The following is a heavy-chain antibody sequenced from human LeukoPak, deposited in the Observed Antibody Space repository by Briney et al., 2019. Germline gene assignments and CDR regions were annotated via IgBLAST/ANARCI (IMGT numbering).Heavy chain of an antibody. V-gene: IGHV4-30-2*01. D-gene: IGHD5/OR15-5a*01. CDR3: ARQRTMSTTRGFDI. CDR1: GDSIKNGAYT. Sequence: PSETLSHTCAVSGDSIKNGAYTWSWIRQPPGKGLEWIGDIYHSGSTNYNPSLKSRVTLSVDMSKNQFSLNLSSVTAADTAVYWCARQRTMSTTRGFDIWGQGTMVSVSS. CDR2: IYHSGST. J-gene: IGHJ3*02.